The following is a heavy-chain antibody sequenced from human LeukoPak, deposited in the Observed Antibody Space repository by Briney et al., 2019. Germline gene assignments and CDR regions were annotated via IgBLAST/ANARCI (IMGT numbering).Heavy chain of an antibody. J-gene: IGHJ4*02. CDR2: ISSSSSYI. V-gene: IGHV3-21*01. Sequence: GGSLRLSCAASGFTFSSYGMNWVRQAPGKGLEWVSSISSSSSYIYYADSVKGRFTISRDNAKNSLYLQMNSLRAEDTAVYYCARDLEQQLGTVGLDYWGQGTLVTVSS. CDR3: ARDLEQQLGTVGLDY. CDR1: GFTFSSYG. D-gene: IGHD6-13*01.